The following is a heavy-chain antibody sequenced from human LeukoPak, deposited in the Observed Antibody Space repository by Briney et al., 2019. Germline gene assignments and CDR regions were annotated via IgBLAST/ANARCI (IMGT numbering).Heavy chain of an antibody. Sequence: SETLSLTCTVSGGSISSSSFYWGWLPPPPGKGLVWRGSIYYSGSTYYNASLKSRGSISVDTSKNQFSLKLSSVTAADTGVYYCARIDFWSGYPDYWGQGTLVTVSS. D-gene: IGHD3-3*01. CDR3: ARIDFWSGYPDY. CDR1: GGSISSSSFY. J-gene: IGHJ4*02. V-gene: IGHV4-39*07. CDR2: IYYSGST.